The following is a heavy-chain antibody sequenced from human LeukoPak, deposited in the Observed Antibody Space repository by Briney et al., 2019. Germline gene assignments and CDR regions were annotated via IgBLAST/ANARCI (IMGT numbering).Heavy chain of an antibody. Sequence: GGSLRLSCAASGCTFSSYSMDWVRQAPGKGLEWVSSISSSSSYIYYADSVKGRFTISRDNAKNSLYLQMNSLRAEDTAVYYCARGSSSGWSRGDYWGQGTLVTVSS. CDR2: ISSSSSYI. V-gene: IGHV3-21*01. D-gene: IGHD6-19*01. J-gene: IGHJ4*02. CDR1: GCTFSSYS. CDR3: ARGSSSGWSRGDY.